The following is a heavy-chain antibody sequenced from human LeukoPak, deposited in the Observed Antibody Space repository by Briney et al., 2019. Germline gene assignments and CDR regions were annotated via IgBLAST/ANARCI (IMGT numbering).Heavy chain of an antibody. CDR2: IHFSGNT. CDR3: ARAYVPGGIIDY. Sequence: SETLSLTWTVSGASISSYWWSWIRQPPGKGLEWIGYIHFSGNTNTKSSLKSRVTISADTSKNQFSLKLNSVSAVDTAVYYCARAYVPGGIIDYWGQGTLVTVSS. V-gene: IGHV4-59*01. J-gene: IGHJ4*02. D-gene: IGHD2-2*01. CDR1: GASISSYW.